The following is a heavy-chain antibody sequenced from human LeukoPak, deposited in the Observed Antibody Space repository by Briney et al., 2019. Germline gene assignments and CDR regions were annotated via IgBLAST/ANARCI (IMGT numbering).Heavy chain of an antibody. D-gene: IGHD3-22*01. V-gene: IGHV4-39*01. Sequence: SETLSLTRIVSGGSISNTDYYWGWIRQPPGKGLEWIGSIYDSGTAYYKASLKSRVTISVDVSRNQFSLKMKFVTAADTAVYYRARTAHSSAYSPFDHWDRGTLVTVSS. CDR3: ARTAHSSAYSPFDH. CDR1: GGSISNTDYY. J-gene: IGHJ4*02. CDR2: IYDSGTA.